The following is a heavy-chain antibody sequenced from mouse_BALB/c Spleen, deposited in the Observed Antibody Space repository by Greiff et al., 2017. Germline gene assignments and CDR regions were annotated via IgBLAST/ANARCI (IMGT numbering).Heavy chain of an antibody. V-gene: IGHV3-2*02. CDR3: ARGGKGLRQNFDV. CDR2: ISYSGST. J-gene: IGHJ1*01. CDR1: GYSITSDYA. Sequence: EVKLLESGPGLVKPSQSLSLTCTVTGYSITSDYAWNWIRQFPGNKLEWMGYISYSGSTSYNPSLKSRISITRDTSKNQFFLQLNSVTTEDTATYYCARGGKGLRQNFDVWGAGTTVTVSS. D-gene: IGHD2-4*01.